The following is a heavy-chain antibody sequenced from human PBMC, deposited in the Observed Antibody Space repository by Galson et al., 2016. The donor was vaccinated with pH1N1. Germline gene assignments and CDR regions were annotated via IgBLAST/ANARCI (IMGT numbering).Heavy chain of an antibody. CDR2: IHHRGST. J-gene: IGHJ1*01. CDR1: GGSFTNYC. V-gene: IGHV4-34*01. CDR3: ATGPFGPRFGGSSARYFPQ. Sequence: SETLSLTCAAYGGSFTNYCWTWIRQPPGKGLEWIGEIHHRGSTNDNPSLKSRVTLSMDTSKRQVSLKLRSVTAADTAVYYCATGPFGPRFGGSSARYFPQWGQGTLVTVSS. D-gene: IGHD2-15*01.